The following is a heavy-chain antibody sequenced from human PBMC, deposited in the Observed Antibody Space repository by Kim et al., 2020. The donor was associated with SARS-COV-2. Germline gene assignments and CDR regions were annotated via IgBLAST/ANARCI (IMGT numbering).Heavy chain of an antibody. V-gene: IGHV3-33*06. CDR2: IWYDGSNK. D-gene: IGHD2-15*01. Sequence: GGSLRLSCAASGFTFSSYGMHWVRQAPGKGLEWVAVIWYDGSNKYYADSVKGRFTISRDNSKNTLYLQMNSLRAEDTAVYYCAKEGARRIVVVVAEIDYWGQGTLVTVSS. CDR1: GFTFSSYG. CDR3: AKEGARRIVVVVAEIDY. J-gene: IGHJ4*02.